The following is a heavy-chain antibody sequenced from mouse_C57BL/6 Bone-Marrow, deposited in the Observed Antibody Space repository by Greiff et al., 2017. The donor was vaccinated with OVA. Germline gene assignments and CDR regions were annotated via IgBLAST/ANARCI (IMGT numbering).Heavy chain of an antibody. D-gene: IGHD2-2*01. V-gene: IGHV1-82*01. CDR3: ARCGYGYVCAY. CDR1: GYAFSSSW. Sequence: VKLVESGPELVKPGASVKISCKASGYAFSSSWMNWVKQRPGKGLEWIGRIYPGDGDTNYNGKFKGKATLTADKSSSTAYMQHSSLTSADSAVYFCARCGYGYVCAYWGQGTLVTVSA. J-gene: IGHJ3*01. CDR2: IYPGDGDT.